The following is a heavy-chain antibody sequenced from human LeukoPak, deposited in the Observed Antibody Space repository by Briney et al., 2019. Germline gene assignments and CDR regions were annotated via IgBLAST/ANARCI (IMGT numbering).Heavy chain of an antibody. CDR1: GFTFTNAW. V-gene: IGHV3-15*01. CDR2: IKSKSDGGTT. Sequence: PGESLRLSCAASGFTFTNAWMNWVRQAPGKGLEWVGRIKSKSDGGTTDYAAPVNGRFTISRDDSINMVYLQMNSLKTEDTGVYFCVSGDDSWGQGTLVTVPS. J-gene: IGHJ4*02. CDR3: VSGDDS.